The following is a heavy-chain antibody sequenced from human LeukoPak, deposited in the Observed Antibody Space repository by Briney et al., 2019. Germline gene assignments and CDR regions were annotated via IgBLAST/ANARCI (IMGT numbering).Heavy chain of an antibody. D-gene: IGHD2-2*01. J-gene: IGHJ6*03. CDR1: GFPFYGYA. V-gene: IGHV3-43*02. CDR3: AKDKGEYQLPYYYYYMDV. Sequence: GSLRLSFSASGFPFYGYAIHLVRQGPGKGLEWVFLIYWGGGSTYYADSVKGRFTISRDNSKNSLYLQMNSLRTEDTALYYCAKDKGEYQLPYYYYYMDVWGKGTTVTVSS. CDR2: IYWGGGST.